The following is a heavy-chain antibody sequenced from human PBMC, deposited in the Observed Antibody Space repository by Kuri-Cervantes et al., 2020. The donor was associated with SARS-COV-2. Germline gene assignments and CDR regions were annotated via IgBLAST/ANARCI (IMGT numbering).Heavy chain of an antibody. D-gene: IGHD2-8*01. CDR2: IYSCGST. J-gene: IGHJ4*02. Sequence: GESLKISCAASGFTVSSNYMSWVRQAPGKGLEWVSVIYSCGSTYYADSVKGRFTISRDNSKNTLYLQMNSLRAEDTAVYYCAKDLWRYCTNGVCYLFDYWGQGTLVTVSS. V-gene: IGHV3-53*01. CDR1: GFTVSSNY. CDR3: AKDLWRYCTNGVCYLFDY.